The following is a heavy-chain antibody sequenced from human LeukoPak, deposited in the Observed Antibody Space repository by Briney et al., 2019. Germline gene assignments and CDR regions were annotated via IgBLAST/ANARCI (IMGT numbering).Heavy chain of an antibody. V-gene: IGHV4-39*01. Sequence: PSETLSLTCTVSGGSISRSSYYWGWIRQPPGKGLEWIGSIYYSGSTYYNPSLKSRVTISVDTSKNQFSLKLSSVTAGDTAVYYCARHSHYGDLADYWGQGSLVTVSS. D-gene: IGHD4-17*01. CDR1: GGSISRSSYY. CDR2: IYYSGST. CDR3: ARHSHYGDLADY. J-gene: IGHJ4*02.